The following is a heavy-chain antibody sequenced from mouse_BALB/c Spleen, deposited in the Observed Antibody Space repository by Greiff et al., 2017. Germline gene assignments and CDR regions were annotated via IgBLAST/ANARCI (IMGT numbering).Heavy chain of an antibody. CDR3: ARGDRSYYFDY. V-gene: IGHV5-6-5*01. Sequence: EVQRVESGGGLVKPGGSLKLSCAASGFTFSSYAMSWVRQTPEKRLEWVASISSGGSTYYPDSVKGRFTISRDNARNILYLQMSSLRSEDTAMYYCARGDRSYYFDYWGQGTTLTVSS. CDR2: ISSGGST. CDR1: GFTFSSYA. J-gene: IGHJ2*01. D-gene: IGHD2-14*01.